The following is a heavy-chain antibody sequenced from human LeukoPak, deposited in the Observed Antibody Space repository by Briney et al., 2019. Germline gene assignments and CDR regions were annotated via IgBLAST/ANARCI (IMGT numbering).Heavy chain of an antibody. CDR3: ARVVFPSRVSDY. D-gene: IGHD2-21*01. CDR1: GFTFSTYW. CDR2: IKQDGSDK. J-gene: IGHJ4*02. Sequence: PGGSLRLSCAASGFTFSTYWMSWVRQAPGKGLEWVGNIKQDGSDKYYVDSVKGRFTISKDNAKNSLYLQMNSLRAEDTAVYYCARVVFPSRVSDYWGQGTLVTVSS. V-gene: IGHV3-7*01.